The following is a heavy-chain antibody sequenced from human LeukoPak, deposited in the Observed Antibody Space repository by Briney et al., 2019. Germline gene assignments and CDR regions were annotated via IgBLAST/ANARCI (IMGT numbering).Heavy chain of an antibody. CDR2: INPNSGGT. V-gene: IGHV1-2*02. J-gene: IGHJ4*02. D-gene: IGHD3-22*01. CDR3: ARPPAPIFYDSSGYYYDFDY. Sequence: ASVKVSCKASGYTFTSYGISWARQAPGQGLEWMGWINPNSGGTNYAQKFQGRVTMTRDTSISTAYMELSRLRSDDTAVYYCARPPAPIFYDSSGYYYDFDYWGQGTLVTVSS. CDR1: GYTFTSYG.